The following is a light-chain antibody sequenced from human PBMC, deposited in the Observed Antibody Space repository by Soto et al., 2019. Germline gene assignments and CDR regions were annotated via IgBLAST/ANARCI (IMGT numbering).Light chain of an antibody. CDR1: SSDVGNYIF. CDR3: SSYAGSSNV. V-gene: IGLV2-8*01. Sequence: SALTQPRSVSGSPGQSVTLSCTGTSSDVGNYIFVSWYQQYPGKAPKLLIYEVNKRPSGVPDRFSGSKSGNTASLTVSGLQAEDEADYYCSSYAGSSNVFGTGTKVTVL. J-gene: IGLJ1*01. CDR2: EVN.